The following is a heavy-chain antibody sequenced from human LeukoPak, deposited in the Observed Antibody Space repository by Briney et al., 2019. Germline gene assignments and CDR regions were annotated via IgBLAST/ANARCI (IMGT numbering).Heavy chain of an antibody. CDR3: ARTRYYYDSSGYYWGVYYFDY. CDR2: IYHSGST. CDR1: GYSISSGYY. V-gene: IGHV4-38-2*01. D-gene: IGHD3-22*01. J-gene: IGHJ4*02. Sequence: SEPLSLTCAVSGYSISSGYYWGWIRQPPGKGLEWIGNIYHSGSTYYNPSLKSRVTISVDTSKNQFSLKLSSVTAADTAVYYCARTRYYYDSSGYYWGVYYFDYWGQGTLVTVSS.